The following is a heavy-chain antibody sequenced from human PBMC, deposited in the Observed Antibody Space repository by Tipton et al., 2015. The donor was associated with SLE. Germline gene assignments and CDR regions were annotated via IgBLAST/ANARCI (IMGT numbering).Heavy chain of an antibody. CDR1: GFTVSSNY. CDR2: IYTGGAT. CDR3: ARANRGHDILTGYSGDYFDY. D-gene: IGHD3-9*01. V-gene: IGHV3-53*01. Sequence: GSLRLSCAASGFTVSSNYMSWVRQAPGKGLEWVSVIYTGGATHYADSVKGRFTVSRDNSKNTLHLQMNSLRAEDTAVYYCARANRGHDILTGYSGDYFDYWGQGTLVTVSS. J-gene: IGHJ4*02.